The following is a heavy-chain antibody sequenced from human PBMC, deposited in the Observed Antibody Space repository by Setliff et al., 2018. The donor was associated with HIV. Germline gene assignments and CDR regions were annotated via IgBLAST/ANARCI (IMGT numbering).Heavy chain of an antibody. CDR3: AKGIKWLAP. J-gene: IGHJ5*02. V-gene: IGHV3-74*01. Sequence: GGSLRLSCAASGFTLSSSHMHWVRQVPGKGLEWVSRINPDGSGTTYADSVKGRFTISRDNSRNLVYVQMYSLRIEDTAVYYCAKGIKWLAPWGQGTPVTVSS. CDR1: GFTLSSSH. CDR2: INPDGSGT. D-gene: IGHD2-15*01.